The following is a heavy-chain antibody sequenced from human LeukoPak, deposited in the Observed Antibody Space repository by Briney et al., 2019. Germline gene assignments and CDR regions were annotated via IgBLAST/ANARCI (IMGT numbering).Heavy chain of an antibody. Sequence: RSSETLSLTCTVSGGSISSYYWSWIRQPAGKGLESIGHISTSGSTNYNPSLKSRVSMSVDTAKNQISLILTSVTAADTAVYYCSREGYSCPNWFDTWGQGTLVTVSS. J-gene: IGHJ5*02. D-gene: IGHD4-11*01. V-gene: IGHV4-4*07. CDR3: SREGYSCPNWFDT. CDR1: GGSISSYY. CDR2: ISTSGST.